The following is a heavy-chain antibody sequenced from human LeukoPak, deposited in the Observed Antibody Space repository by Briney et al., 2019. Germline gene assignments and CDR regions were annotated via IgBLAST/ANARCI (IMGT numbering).Heavy chain of an antibody. D-gene: IGHD6-19*01. J-gene: IGHJ6*02. Sequence: SETLSLTCTVSGGSISSYCCCWSRQPPGKGLEWIGYIYYSGSTNYNPSLKSRVTISVDTSKNQFSLQLNSVTPEDTAVYYCARDGRNASRGWYDLLTYYGMDFWGQGTTVTVSS. CDR1: GGSISSYC. CDR3: ARDGRNASRGWYDLLTYYGMDF. V-gene: IGHV4-59*12. CDR2: IYYSGST.